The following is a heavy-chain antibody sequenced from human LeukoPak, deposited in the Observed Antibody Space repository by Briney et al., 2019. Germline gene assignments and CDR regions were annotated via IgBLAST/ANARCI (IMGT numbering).Heavy chain of an antibody. J-gene: IGHJ4*02. Sequence: ASVKVSCKASGYTFTSYGISWLRQAPGQGLEWMGWISAYNGNTNYAQKLQGRVTITTDTSTSTAYMELRSLRSDDTAVYYCAREKAYYDFWSGEFDYWGQGTLVTVSS. D-gene: IGHD3-3*01. CDR2: ISAYNGNT. CDR3: AREKAYYDFWSGEFDY. CDR1: GYTFTSYG. V-gene: IGHV1-18*01.